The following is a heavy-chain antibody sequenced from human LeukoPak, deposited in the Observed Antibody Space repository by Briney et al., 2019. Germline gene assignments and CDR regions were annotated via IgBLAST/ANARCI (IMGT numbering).Heavy chain of an antibody. Sequence: GGSLRLSCAASGFTFSSYGMHWVRQAPGKGLEWVSGISWNSGSIGYADSVKGRFTISRDNAKNSLYLQMNSLRAEDTALYYCAKPRIAVAGTFDYWGQGTLVTVSS. CDR1: GFTFSSYG. V-gene: IGHV3-9*01. J-gene: IGHJ4*02. CDR3: AKPRIAVAGTFDY. CDR2: ISWNSGSI. D-gene: IGHD6-19*01.